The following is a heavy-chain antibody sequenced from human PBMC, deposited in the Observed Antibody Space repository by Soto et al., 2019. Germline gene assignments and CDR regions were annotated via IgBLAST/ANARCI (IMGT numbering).Heavy chain of an antibody. V-gene: IGHV1-3*01. D-gene: IGHD3-10*01. Sequence: ASVKVSCKASGYTFTSYAMHWVRQAPGQRLEWMGWINAGNGNTKYSQKFQGRVTITRDTSASTAYMELSSLRSEDTAVYYCARDLSAMVRGGDYWGQGTLVTVSS. J-gene: IGHJ4*02. CDR1: GYTFTSYA. CDR2: INAGNGNT. CDR3: ARDLSAMVRGGDY.